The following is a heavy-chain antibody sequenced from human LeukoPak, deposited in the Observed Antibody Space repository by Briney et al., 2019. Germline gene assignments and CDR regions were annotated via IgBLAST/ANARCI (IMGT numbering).Heavy chain of an antibody. CDR2: IYYSGST. J-gene: IGHJ5*02. Sequence: SETLSLTCTVSGDSVSSSSYYWSWIRQPPGKGLEWIGYIYYSGSTNYNPLLRSRVTISVDTSKNQFSLKLSSVTAADTAVYYCARGRVRLDPWGQGTLVTVSS. V-gene: IGHV4-61*01. CDR1: GDSVSSSSYY. CDR3: ARGRVRLDP.